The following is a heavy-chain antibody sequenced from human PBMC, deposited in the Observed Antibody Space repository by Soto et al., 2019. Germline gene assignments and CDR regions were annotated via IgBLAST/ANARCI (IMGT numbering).Heavy chain of an antibody. D-gene: IGHD5-18*01. J-gene: IGHJ6*02. CDR3: ARDPTDTSRTYYYYYGMDV. CDR2: LWYDGSNK. CDR1: GFTFRSYG. V-gene: IGHV3-33*01. Sequence: PGGSPRLSCAASGFTFRSYGMHWVRQAPGKGLEWLAVLWYDGSNKYYADSVKGRFTISRDNSKNTLFLQMNSLRAEDTAVYYCARDPTDTSRTYYYYYGMDVWGQGT.